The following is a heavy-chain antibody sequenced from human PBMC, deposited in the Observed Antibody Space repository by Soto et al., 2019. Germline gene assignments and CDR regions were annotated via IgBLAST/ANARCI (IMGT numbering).Heavy chain of an antibody. V-gene: IGHV3-66*01. CDR3: ATRTVTTLDYGMDV. CDR2: IYSGGST. D-gene: IGHD4-17*01. CDR1: GFTVSSNY. Sequence: EVQLVESGGGLVQPGGSLRLSCAASGFTVSSNYMSWVRQAPGKGLEWVSVIYSGGSTYYADSVKGRFTISRDNSNNTLYLQMNSLRAEDTAVYYCATRTVTTLDYGMDVWGQGTTVTVSS. J-gene: IGHJ6*02.